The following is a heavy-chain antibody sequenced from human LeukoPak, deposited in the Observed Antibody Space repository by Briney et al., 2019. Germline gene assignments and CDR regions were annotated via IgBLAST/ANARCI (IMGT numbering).Heavy chain of an antibody. D-gene: IGHD2-8*02. CDR3: AKGIFWYYFNY. CDR2: ISWDSGSI. J-gene: IGHJ4*02. Sequence: GGSLRLSCAASGFTFDDYAMHWVRQAPGKGLEWVSGISWDSGSIGYADSVKGRFTISRDNAKNSLYLQMNSLRAEDTALYYCAKGIFWYYFNYWGQGTLVTVSS. CDR1: GFTFDDYA. V-gene: IGHV3-9*01.